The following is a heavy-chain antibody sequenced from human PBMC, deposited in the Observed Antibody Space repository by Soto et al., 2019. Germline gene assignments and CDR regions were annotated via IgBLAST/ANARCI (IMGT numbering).Heavy chain of an antibody. J-gene: IGHJ6*02. Sequence: SETLSLTCAVYGGSFSGYYWSWIRQPPGKGLEWIVEINHSGSTNYNPSLKSRVTISVDTSKNQFSLKLSSVTAADTAVYYCARGSEVVVPAVPYYYGMDVWGQGTTVTVSS. D-gene: IGHD2-2*01. CDR1: GGSFSGYY. CDR2: INHSGST. V-gene: IGHV4-34*01. CDR3: ARGSEVVVPAVPYYYGMDV.